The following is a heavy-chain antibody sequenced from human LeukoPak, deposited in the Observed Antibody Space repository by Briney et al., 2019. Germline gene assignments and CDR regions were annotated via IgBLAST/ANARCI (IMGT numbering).Heavy chain of an antibody. CDR1: GFTFSSYW. V-gene: IGHV3-7*01. J-gene: IGHJ4*02. CDR2: INHDENEK. Sequence: DPGGSLRLFCAASGFTFSSYWMSWARQAPGKGLEWVANINHDENEKYYVDSMKGRFTISRDNAKKSVYLQISSLRAEDTAVYYCARGRPNYYDTSGYYYGGYYFDYWGQGALVTVSS. D-gene: IGHD3-22*01. CDR3: ARGRPNYYDTSGYYYGGYYFDY.